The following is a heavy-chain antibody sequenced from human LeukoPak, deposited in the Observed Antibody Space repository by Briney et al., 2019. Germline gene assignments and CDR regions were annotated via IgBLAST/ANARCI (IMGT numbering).Heavy chain of an antibody. D-gene: IGHD3-22*01. CDR2: IIPILGIA. CDR3: AIELGAEYYYDSSGFYFDY. V-gene: IGHV1-69*10. J-gene: IGHJ4*02. Sequence: ASVTVSCKASVGTFINYAISWVRQAPGQGLEWMGGIIPILGIANYPQKFQGRVTITADNSTSTAYMELSSLRSEDTAVYYCAIELGAEYYYDSSGFYFDYWGQGTLVTVSS. CDR1: VGTFINYA.